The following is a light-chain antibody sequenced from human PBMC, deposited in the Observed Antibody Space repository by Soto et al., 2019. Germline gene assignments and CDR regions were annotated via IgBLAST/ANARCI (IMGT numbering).Light chain of an antibody. Sequence: EIVMTQSPATLSVSPGERATLSCRASQSVSSNLAWYQQKPGQAPRLLIYGASTRATNIPARFSGSGSGTEFTLTISSLQSEAFAVYHCQQYNKWPSYTFGQGTKLEIK. J-gene: IGKJ2*01. V-gene: IGKV3-15*01. CDR2: GAS. CDR1: QSVSSN. CDR3: QQYNKWPSYT.